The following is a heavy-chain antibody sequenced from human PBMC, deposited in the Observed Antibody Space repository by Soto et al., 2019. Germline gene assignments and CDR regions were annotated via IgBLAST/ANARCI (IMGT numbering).Heavy chain of an antibody. J-gene: IGHJ4*02. CDR2: IHGGGNSA. CDR1: GFTFSGYA. V-gene: IGHV3-23*01. Sequence: EVQLLESGGDLVQPGRSLRLSCAASGFTFSGYAMSWVRQAPGKGPEWVPVIHGGGNSAYYADSVKGRFTISRDNSKNTLYLQMSSLRGEDTAVYYCAKNRGRVTTSWNFDYWGQGTLVTVSS. D-gene: IGHD4-17*01. CDR3: AKNRGRVTTSWNFDY.